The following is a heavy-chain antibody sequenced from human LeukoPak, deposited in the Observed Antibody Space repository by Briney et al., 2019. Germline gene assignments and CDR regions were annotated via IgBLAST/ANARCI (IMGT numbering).Heavy chain of an antibody. CDR1: GFTFSSYG. J-gene: IGHJ4*02. Sequence: GGTLRLSCAASGFTFSSYGMSWVRQAPGKGLEWVSSISASGVMTYYADSVKGRFTVSRDNSKNSLYLQMSSLTAADTAVYYCAKDRSIGTYYTFDHWGQGTLVTVSS. CDR2: ISASGVMT. CDR3: AKDRSIGTYYTFDH. V-gene: IGHV3-23*01. D-gene: IGHD1-26*01.